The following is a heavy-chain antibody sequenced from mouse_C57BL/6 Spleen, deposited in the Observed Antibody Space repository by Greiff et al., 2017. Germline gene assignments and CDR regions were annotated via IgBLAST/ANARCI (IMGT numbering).Heavy chain of an antibody. CDR1: GYSITSGYY. CDR2: ISYDGSN. J-gene: IGHJ4*01. Sequence: ESGPGLVKPSQSLSLTCSVTGYSITSGYYWNWIRQFPGNKLEWMGYISYDGSNNYNPSLKNRISITRDTSKNQFFLKLNSVTTEDTATYYCARGVYYDYDYAMDYWGQGTSVTVSS. V-gene: IGHV3-6*01. CDR3: ARGVYYDYDYAMDY. D-gene: IGHD2-4*01.